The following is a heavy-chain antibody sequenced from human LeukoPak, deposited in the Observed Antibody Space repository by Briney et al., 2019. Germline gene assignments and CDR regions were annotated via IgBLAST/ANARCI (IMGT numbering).Heavy chain of an antibody. D-gene: IGHD3-22*01. CDR1: GGSFSGYY. Sequence: SETLSLTCAVYGGSFSGYYWSWIRQPPGKGLEWIGEINHSGSTNYNPSLKSRVTISVDTSKNQFSLKLSSVTAADTAVYYCARGPRYYDSSGLFQHWGQGTLVTVSS. V-gene: IGHV4-34*01. J-gene: IGHJ1*01. CDR2: INHSGST. CDR3: ARGPRYYDSSGLFQH.